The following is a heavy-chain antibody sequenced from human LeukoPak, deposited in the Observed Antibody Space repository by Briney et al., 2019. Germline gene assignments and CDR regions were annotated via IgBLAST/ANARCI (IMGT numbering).Heavy chain of an antibody. CDR1: GYTFTSYD. D-gene: IGHD3-10*01. Sequence: ASVKVSCKASGYTFTSYDINWVRQATGQGLEWMGWMNPNSGNTGYAQKFQGRVTMTRNTSISTAYMELSSLRSEDTAVYYCARDVWFGETDAFDIWGQGTMVTVSS. CDR3: ARDVWFGETDAFDI. CDR2: MNPNSGNT. J-gene: IGHJ3*02. V-gene: IGHV1-8*01.